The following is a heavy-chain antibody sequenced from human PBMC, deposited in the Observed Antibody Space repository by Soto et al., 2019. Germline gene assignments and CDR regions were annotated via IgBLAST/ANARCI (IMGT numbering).Heavy chain of an antibody. D-gene: IGHD2-15*01. Sequence: ASVKVSYKASGYTFTGYYMHWVRQAPGQGLEWMGWINPNSGDTNYAQKFQGWVTMTRDTSISTAYMELSRLRSDDTAVYYCAREGGPPFYGMDVWGQGTTVTVSS. CDR3: AREGGPPFYGMDV. CDR1: GYTFTGYY. J-gene: IGHJ6*02. CDR2: INPNSGDT. V-gene: IGHV1-2*04.